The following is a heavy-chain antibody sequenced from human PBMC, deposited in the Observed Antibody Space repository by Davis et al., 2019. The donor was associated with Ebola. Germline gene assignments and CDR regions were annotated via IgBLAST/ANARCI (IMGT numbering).Heavy chain of an antibody. J-gene: IGHJ6*04. D-gene: IGHD4-11*01. Sequence: PGGSLRLSCAASGFTFSTYDMNWVRQAPGKGLEWVSYIISSGETIYYADSVKGRFTISRDNAKNSLYLQMNSLRAEDTAVYYCARDTVPFYYYYGMDVWGKGTTVTVSS. V-gene: IGHV3-48*03. CDR3: ARDTVPFYYYYGMDV. CDR1: GFTFSTYD. CDR2: IISSGETI.